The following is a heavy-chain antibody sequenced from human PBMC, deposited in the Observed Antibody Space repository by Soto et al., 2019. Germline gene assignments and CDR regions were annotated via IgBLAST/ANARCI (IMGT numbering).Heavy chain of an antibody. CDR1: GYTFTSYG. CDR3: AREESVSGDYYFDY. Sequence: QVQLVQSGAEVKKPGASVKVSCKASGYTFTSYGISWVRQAPGQGLEWMGWISGNKGNTNYAQKFQGRVTMTTDTSTSTAYMEVRSLRSDDTAVYYCAREESVSGDYYFDYWGQGNLVAVSS. D-gene: IGHD3-16*01. CDR2: ISGNKGNT. V-gene: IGHV1-18*04. J-gene: IGHJ4*02.